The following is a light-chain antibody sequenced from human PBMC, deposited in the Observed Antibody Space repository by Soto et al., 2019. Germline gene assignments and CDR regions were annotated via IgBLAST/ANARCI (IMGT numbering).Light chain of an antibody. CDR3: MQATQLPLT. V-gene: IGKV2-24*01. J-gene: IGKJ4*01. CDR2: KLS. Sequence: DIVMTQTPLSSPVTIGQPASIYCKSSQSLVNSDGNTSLSWLQQRPGQPPRLLIYKLSNRFPGVPDRCSGRGEGADFTLKISWVEAEDGWTYYCMQATQLPLTFGGGNKVEIK. CDR1: QSLVNSDGNTS.